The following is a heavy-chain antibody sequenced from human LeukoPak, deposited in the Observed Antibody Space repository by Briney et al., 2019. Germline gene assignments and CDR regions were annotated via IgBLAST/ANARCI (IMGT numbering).Heavy chain of an antibody. CDR2: IYPGGSDT. CDR1: GYSFTSYW. V-gene: IGHV5-51*01. Sequence: GESLKISCQGSGYSFTSYWIGWVRQMPGKGLEWMGIIYPGGSDTRYSPSFQGQVTISADKSISTAYLQWSSLKASDTAMYYCARRYYGSGSYPKPAWFDPWGQGTLVTVSS. CDR3: ARRYYGSGSYPKPAWFDP. J-gene: IGHJ5*02. D-gene: IGHD3-10*01.